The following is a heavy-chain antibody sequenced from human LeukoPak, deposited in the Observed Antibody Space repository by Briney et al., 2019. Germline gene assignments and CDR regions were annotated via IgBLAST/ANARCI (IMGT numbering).Heavy chain of an antibody. J-gene: IGHJ1*01. Sequence: PSETLSLTCAVSGGSISSGGYSWSWIRQPPGKGLEWIGYIYHSGSTYYNPSLKSRVTISVDRSKNQFSLKLSSVTAADTAVYYCARPRYCSSTSCYTYFQHWGQGTLVTVSS. CDR2: IYHSGST. V-gene: IGHV4-30-2*01. CDR1: GGSISSGGYS. D-gene: IGHD2-2*02. CDR3: ARPRYCSSTSCYTYFQH.